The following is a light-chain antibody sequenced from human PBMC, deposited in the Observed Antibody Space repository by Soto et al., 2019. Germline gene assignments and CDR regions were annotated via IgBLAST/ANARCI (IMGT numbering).Light chain of an antibody. J-gene: IGKJ2*01. CDR2: GAC. Sequence: DIQMTQSPSSLSASVGDRVTITCRASQSISTYLNWYQKKPGKAPKLLIYGACSLQSGVRSRFSGSGSGTAFTLTINSLQPEDVETYYCQKSFITPHTFGQGSNLEIK. CDR1: QSISTY. V-gene: IGKV1-39*01. CDR3: QKSFITPHT.